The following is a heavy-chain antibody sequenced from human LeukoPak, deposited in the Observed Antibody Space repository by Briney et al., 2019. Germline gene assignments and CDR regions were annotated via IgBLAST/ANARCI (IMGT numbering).Heavy chain of an antibody. V-gene: IGHV4-39*01. D-gene: IGHD3-22*01. CDR2: IYYSGGT. Sequence: SETLSLTCTVSGGSISSSSYYWGWIRQPPGKGLEWIGRIYYSGGTYYNPSLKSRVTISVDTSKNQFSLNLSSVTAADTAVYYCARLYYDSSGYYQICYFDYWGQGTLVTVSS. CDR1: GGSISSSSYY. CDR3: ARLYYDSSGYYQICYFDY. J-gene: IGHJ4*02.